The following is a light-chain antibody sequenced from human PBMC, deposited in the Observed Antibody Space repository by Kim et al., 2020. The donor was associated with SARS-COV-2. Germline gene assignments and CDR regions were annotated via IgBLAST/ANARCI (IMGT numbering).Light chain of an antibody. CDR2: TVS. CDR1: QSLVYRNGITY. CDR3: LQGTHWPPIT. J-gene: IGKJ5*01. V-gene: IGKV2-30*01. Sequence: ASISCRSSQSLVYRNGITYLSLVQQRPGQSPRRLIYTVSKRDSGVPDRFSGSGSGTDFTLKISRVEAEDVGVYYCLQGTHWPPITFGQGTRLEIK.